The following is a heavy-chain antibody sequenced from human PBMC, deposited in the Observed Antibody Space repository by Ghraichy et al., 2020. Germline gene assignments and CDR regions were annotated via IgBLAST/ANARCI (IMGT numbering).Heavy chain of an antibody. CDR2: IYYSGST. CDR3: ARQYGDYASIWDY. J-gene: IGHJ4*02. Sequence: SETLSLTCTVSGGSISSYYWSWIRQPPGKGLEWIGYIYYSGSTNYNPSLKSRVTISVDTSKNQFSLKLSSLTAADTAVYYCARQYGDYASIWDYWGQGTLVTVSS. D-gene: IGHD4-17*01. V-gene: IGHV4-59*08. CDR1: GGSISSYY.